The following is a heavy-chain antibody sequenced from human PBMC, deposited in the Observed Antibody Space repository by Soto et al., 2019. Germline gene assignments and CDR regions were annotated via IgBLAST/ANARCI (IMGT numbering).Heavy chain of an antibody. J-gene: IGHJ5*01. D-gene: IGHD2-15*01. CDR1: GFTLSIHA. CDR2: IDSDGRT. Sequence: EVQLLESGGGLVQHRGTLRLSCAVSGFTLSIHASIWVRQGPGKGLEWVSGIDSDGRTFHADSVKGRFTISRDNSKNSLYLQINGLMAEDTAVDYFAKAGYVSWFSWGHGTLLTVSS. V-gene: IGHV3-23*01. CDR3: AKAGYVSWFS.